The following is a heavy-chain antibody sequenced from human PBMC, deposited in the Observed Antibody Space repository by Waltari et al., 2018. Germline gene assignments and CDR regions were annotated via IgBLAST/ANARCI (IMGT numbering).Heavy chain of an antibody. V-gene: IGHV1-2*04. CDR1: GYSFSDPH. Sequence: QVQLVQSGAEVKNLGASVRVPCQASGYSFSDPHMHWVRQAPGQGLAWVGWISPNNGDTNYAQRFQGWVTMTSDSSISTAYMELNRLRSDDTAVYYCARGGYSYGYGMDVWGQGTTVIVSS. D-gene: IGHD5-12*01. J-gene: IGHJ6*02. CDR3: ARGGYSYGYGMDV. CDR2: ISPNNGDT.